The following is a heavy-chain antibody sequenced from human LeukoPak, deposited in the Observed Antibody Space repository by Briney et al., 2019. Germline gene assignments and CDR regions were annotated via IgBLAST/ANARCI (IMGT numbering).Heavy chain of an antibody. CDR1: GFSFSSYD. V-gene: IGHV3-48*03. D-gene: IGHD4-11*01. CDR2: ISSSGSTI. J-gene: IGHJ4*02. CDR3: ARTMYSNYVFHY. Sequence: AGSLSLTCAVSGFSFSSYDMSWVRQPPGKGLEWVSYISSSGSTIYYEASVKGRFTISRDNAKNSLYLQLNSLRAEDTADYYCARTMYSNYVFHYWGQGTLVTVST.